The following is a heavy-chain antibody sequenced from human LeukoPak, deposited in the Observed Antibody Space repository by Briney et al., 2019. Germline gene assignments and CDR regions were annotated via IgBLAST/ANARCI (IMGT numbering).Heavy chain of an antibody. J-gene: IGHJ4*02. CDR3: ARVRQWELLVAFDY. CDR2: IIPIFGTA. V-gene: IGHV1-69*13. D-gene: IGHD1-26*01. Sequence: ASVKVSCKASGFTFTSYYMHWVRQAPGQGLEWMGGIIPIFGTANYAQKFQGRVTITADESTSTAYMELSSLRSEDTAVYYCARVRQWELLVAFDYWGQGTLVTVSS. CDR1: GFTFTSYY.